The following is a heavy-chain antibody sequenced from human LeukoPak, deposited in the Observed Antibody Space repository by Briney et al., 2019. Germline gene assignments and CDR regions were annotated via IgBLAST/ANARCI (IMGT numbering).Heavy chain of an antibody. J-gene: IGHJ6*02. CDR3: ASQSYGDYAYYYYYYGMDV. D-gene: IGHD4-17*01. Sequence: SEALSLTCTVSGGSISSSSYYWGWTRQPPGRGLEWIGSIYYSGSTYYNPSLKSRVTISVDTSKNQFSLKLSSVTAADTAVYYCASQSYGDYAYYYYYYGMDVWGQGTTVTVSS. CDR1: GGSISSSSYY. CDR2: IYYSGST. V-gene: IGHV4-39*01.